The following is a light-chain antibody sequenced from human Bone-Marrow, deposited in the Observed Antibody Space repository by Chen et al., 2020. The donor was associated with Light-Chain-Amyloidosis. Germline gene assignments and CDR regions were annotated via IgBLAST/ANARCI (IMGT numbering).Light chain of an antibody. CDR3: QQYGTSPLT. CDR1: QTISSNY. Sequence: EIVLTQSPGTLSLSPGEGANLSCRASQTISSNYLTWYQQKFGQAPRLLIYGSSSRATVIPDRFTCSGSVTDFSFPLNNREPEVFAVNYCQQYGTSPLTFGGGTKVDIK. CDR2: GSS. J-gene: IGKJ4*01. V-gene: IGKV3-20*01.